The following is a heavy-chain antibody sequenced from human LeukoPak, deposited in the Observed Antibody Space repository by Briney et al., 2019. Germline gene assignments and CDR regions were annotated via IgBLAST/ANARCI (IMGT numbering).Heavy chain of an antibody. J-gene: IGHJ4*02. D-gene: IGHD2-21*02. Sequence: SETLSLTCTVSGGSISSYYWSWIRQPPGKGLEWIGYISYSGSTNYNPSLKSRVTISVDTSKNQCSLKLSSVTAADTAVYYCARDLPVTHFGYWGQGTLVTVSS. CDR2: ISYSGST. CDR1: GGSISSYY. V-gene: IGHV4-59*01. CDR3: ARDLPVTHFGY.